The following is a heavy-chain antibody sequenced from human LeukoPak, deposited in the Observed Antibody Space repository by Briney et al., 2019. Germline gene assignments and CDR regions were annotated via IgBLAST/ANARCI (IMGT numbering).Heavy chain of an antibody. J-gene: IGHJ4*02. CDR1: GYTLTELS. Sequence: GASVKVSCKVSGYTLTELSMHWVRQAPGKGLEWMGWMNPNSGNTGYAQKFQGRVTMTRNTSISTAYMELSSLRSEDTAVYYCARGRILPQPARFDYWGQGTLVTVSS. V-gene: IGHV1-8*01. CDR2: MNPNSGNT. CDR3: ARGRILPQPARFDY. D-gene: IGHD2-2*01.